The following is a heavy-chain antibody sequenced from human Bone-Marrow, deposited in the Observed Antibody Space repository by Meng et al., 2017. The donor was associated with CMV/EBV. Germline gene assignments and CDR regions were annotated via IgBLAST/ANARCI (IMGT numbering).Heavy chain of an antibody. CDR2: IYYSGST. CDR3: ARHPYYYYGMDV. J-gene: IGHJ6*02. Sequence: SETLSLTCTVSGGSISSSSYYWGWIRQPPGKGLEWIGSIYYSGSTYYNPSLKSRVTISVDTSKNQFSLKLSPVTAADTAVYYCARHPYYYYGMDVWGQGTTVTVSS. CDR1: GGSISSSSYY. V-gene: IGHV4-39*01.